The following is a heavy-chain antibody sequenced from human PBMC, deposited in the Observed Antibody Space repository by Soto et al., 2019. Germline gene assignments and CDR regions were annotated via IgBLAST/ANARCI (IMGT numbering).Heavy chain of an antibody. J-gene: IGHJ6*02. D-gene: IGHD2-2*01. CDR1: GFTFRDEK. CDR2: IGGGGSYI. V-gene: IGHV3-21*05. CDR3: ARDSDCHSTSCFFPPHV. Sequence: QLVESGGGLVQPGGSLKLSRSGSGFTFRDEKLGLVRQGPGKGMGGVSGIGGGGSYIFYADSVQGRFSISRDNPKNSLFLEMNSLRVEDTAVYYCARDSDCHSTSCFFPPHVWGQGTTVTVSS.